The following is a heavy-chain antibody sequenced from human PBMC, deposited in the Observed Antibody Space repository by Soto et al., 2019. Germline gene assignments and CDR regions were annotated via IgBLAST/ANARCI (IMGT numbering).Heavy chain of an antibody. J-gene: IGHJ4*02. CDR3: ARDWARFSTLVTDQGGY. V-gene: IGHV1-18*01. CDR1: GYPFTNYG. CDR2: ISPNNGNT. Sequence: QVQLVQSGAEVKKPGASVKVSCKASGYPFTNYGISWVRQAPGQGLEWMGWISPNNGNTNYVQKVQGRVTMTTDTSTSTAYMELRSLRSDDTAVYYCARDWARFSTLVTDQGGYWGQGTPVTVSS. D-gene: IGHD6-13*01.